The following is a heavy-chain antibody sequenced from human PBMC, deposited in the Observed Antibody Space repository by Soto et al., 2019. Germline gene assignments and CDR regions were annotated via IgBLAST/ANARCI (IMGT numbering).Heavy chain of an antibody. CDR3: ARDQRYGDYYYYYYMDV. V-gene: IGHV1-18*01. D-gene: IGHD4-17*01. J-gene: IGHJ6*03. CDR2: ISAYNGNT. CDR1: GYTFTSYG. Sequence: QVQLVQSGAEVKKPGASVKVSCKASGYTFTSYGISWVRQAPGQGLEWMGWISAYNGNTNYAQKLQGRVTTTTDTSTSTAYMELRSLRSDDTAVYYCARDQRYGDYYYYYYMDVWGKGTTVTVSS.